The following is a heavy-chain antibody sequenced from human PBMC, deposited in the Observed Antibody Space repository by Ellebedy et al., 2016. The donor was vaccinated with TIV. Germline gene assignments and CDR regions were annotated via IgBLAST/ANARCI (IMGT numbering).Heavy chain of an antibody. CDR3: TRPDPRHCSSTSCPRMDV. Sequence: GESLKISCAASGFTFSGSAMHWVRQASGKGLERVGRIRSKANSYATAYAASVKGRFTISRDDSKNTAYLQMNSLKTEDTAVYYCTRPDPRHCSSTSCPRMDVWGQGTTVTVSS. D-gene: IGHD2-2*01. V-gene: IGHV3-73*01. J-gene: IGHJ6*02. CDR1: GFTFSGSA. CDR2: IRSKANSYAT.